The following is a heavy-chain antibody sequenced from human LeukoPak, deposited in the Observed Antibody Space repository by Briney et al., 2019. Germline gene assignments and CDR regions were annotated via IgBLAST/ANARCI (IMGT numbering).Heavy chain of an antibody. Sequence: GGSLRLSCVVSGFTFSSYNMNWVRQAPGKGLEWVSSISTSNNYIYYADSVTGRFTISRDNAKNSLYLQMNSLRAEDTAVYYCTTGVLHYDSSGYYYWGQGTLVTVSS. D-gene: IGHD3-22*01. CDR1: GFTFSSYN. J-gene: IGHJ4*02. CDR2: ISTSNNYI. V-gene: IGHV3-21*01. CDR3: TTGVLHYDSSGYYY.